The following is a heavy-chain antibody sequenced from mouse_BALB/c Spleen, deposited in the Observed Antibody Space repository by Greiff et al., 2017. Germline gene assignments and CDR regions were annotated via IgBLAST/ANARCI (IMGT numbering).Heavy chain of an antibody. Sequence: EVQRVESGGGLVKPGGSLKLSCAASGFTFSSYTMSWVRQTPEKRLEWVATISSGGSYTYYPDSVKGRFTISRDNAKNTLYLQMSSLKSEDTAMYYCTRDGDYGNYLAWFAYWGQGTLVTVSA. CDR2: ISSGGSYT. CDR3: TRDGDYGNYLAWFAY. V-gene: IGHV5-6-4*01. D-gene: IGHD2-1*01. CDR1: GFTFSSYT. J-gene: IGHJ3*01.